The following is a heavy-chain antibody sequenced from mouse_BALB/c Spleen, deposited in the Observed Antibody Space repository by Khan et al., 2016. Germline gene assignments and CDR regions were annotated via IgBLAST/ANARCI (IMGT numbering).Heavy chain of an antibody. D-gene: IGHD2-14*01. J-gene: IGHJ2*01. Sequence: QLQPSGPELVKPGASVKVSCKASGYSFTDYNMYWVKQSHGKSLEWIGYIDPYNGGTSYNQKFKGKATLTVDNSSNTAFMHLYSLPSDDSAVYSCARKGSRYDPMAYWGQYTTLTVSS. CDR3: ARKGSRYDPMAY. V-gene: IGHV1S135*01. CDR1: GYSFTDYN. CDR2: IDPYNGGT.